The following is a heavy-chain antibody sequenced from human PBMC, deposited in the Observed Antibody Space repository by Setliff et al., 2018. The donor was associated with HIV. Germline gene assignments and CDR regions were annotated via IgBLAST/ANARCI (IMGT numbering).Heavy chain of an antibody. J-gene: IGHJ3*02. V-gene: IGHV4-61*08. CDR3: ARDDYGDYTVFDI. CDR1: GGSISIGGYY. CDR2: IHYSGSS. Sequence: PSETLSLTCNVSGGSISIGGYYWGWIRQPPGEGLEWIGYIHYSGSSNYNPSLKSRVAISVDTSKNQFSLKLTSVTAADTAVYYCARDDYGDYTVFDIWGQGTMVTVSS. D-gene: IGHD4-17*01.